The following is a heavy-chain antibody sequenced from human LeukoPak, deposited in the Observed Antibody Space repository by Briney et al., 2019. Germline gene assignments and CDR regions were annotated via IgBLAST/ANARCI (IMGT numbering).Heavy chain of an antibody. D-gene: IGHD6-6*01. CDR1: GGSFSGYY. CDR2: IFYSGST. J-gene: IGHJ3*02. CDR3: ARLRLAARDAFDI. Sequence: SETLSLTCAVYGGSFSGYYWSWIRQPPGKGLEWIGAIFYSGSTYYHPSLKSRVTISVDTSKNQFSLKMSSVTAADTALYYCARLRLAARDAFDIWGQGTMVTVSS. V-gene: IGHV4-34*12.